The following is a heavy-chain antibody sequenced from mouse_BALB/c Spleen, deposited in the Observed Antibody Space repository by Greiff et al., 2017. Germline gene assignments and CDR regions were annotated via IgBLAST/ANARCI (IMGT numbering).Heavy chain of an antibody. Sequence: EVQRVESGGGLVQPGGSRKLSCAASGFTFSDYYMYWVRQTPEKRLEWVATISDGGSYTYYPDSVKGRFTISRDNAKNNLYLQMSSLKSEDTAMYYCATGKGYWGQGTTLTVSS. J-gene: IGHJ2*01. D-gene: IGHD4-1*01. CDR3: ATGKGY. CDR2: ISDGGSYT. V-gene: IGHV5-4*02. CDR1: GFTFSDYY.